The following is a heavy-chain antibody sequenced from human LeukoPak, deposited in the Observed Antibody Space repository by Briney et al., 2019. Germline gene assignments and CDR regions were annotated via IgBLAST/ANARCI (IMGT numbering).Heavy chain of an antibody. CDR2: ISSSGSYI. J-gene: IGHJ4*02. V-gene: IGHV3-23*01. CDR3: AKVPFASQLWGYYFDY. Sequence: PGGSLRLSCAASGFTFSSYDLSWVRQAPGMGLEWVSSISSSGSYIFYADSVKGRFTISRDNSKNTLYLQMNSLRAEDTAVYYCAKVPFASQLWGYYFDYWGQGTLVTVSS. CDR1: GFTFSSYD. D-gene: IGHD5-18*01.